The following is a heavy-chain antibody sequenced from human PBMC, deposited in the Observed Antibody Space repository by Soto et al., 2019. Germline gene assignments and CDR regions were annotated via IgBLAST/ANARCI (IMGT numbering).Heavy chain of an antibody. Sequence: GSLRLSCAASGFTFSNYAMTWVRQGPGKGLEWVSAISGSGGSAYYADSVKGRFTISRDNSKNTLYLQMNSLRADDSGVYYCAKDPYSGVLVPVAIGFDPWGPGTLVTVSA. J-gene: IGHJ5*02. V-gene: IGHV3-23*01. D-gene: IGHD2-2*01. CDR2: ISGSGGSA. CDR3: AKDPYSGVLVPVAIGFDP. CDR1: GFTFSNYA.